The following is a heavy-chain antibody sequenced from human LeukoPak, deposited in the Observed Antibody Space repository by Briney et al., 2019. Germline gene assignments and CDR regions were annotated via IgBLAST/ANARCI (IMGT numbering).Heavy chain of an antibody. J-gene: IGHJ4*02. CDR1: GYTFTSYG. V-gene: IGHV1-18*01. D-gene: IGHD3-9*01. Sequence: GASVKVSCEASGYTFTSYGISWVRQAPGQGLEWMGWISAYNGNTNYAQKLQGRVTMTTDTSTSTAYMELRSLRSDDTAVYYCARVDYDILTGYSAFDYWGQGTLVTVSS. CDR3: ARVDYDILTGYSAFDY. CDR2: ISAYNGNT.